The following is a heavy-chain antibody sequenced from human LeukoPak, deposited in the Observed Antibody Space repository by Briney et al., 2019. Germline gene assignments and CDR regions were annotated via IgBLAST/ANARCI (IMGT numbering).Heavy chain of an antibody. J-gene: IGHJ4*02. CDR1: GFTFSTYG. Sequence: QSGGSLRLSCSASGFTFSTYGMYWVRQAPGKGLEWVAFIRYDGSNKYYPDSVKGRFAISRDNSKNTLYLQMTSLRGEDTAVYYCAKDQRYSSGWYVDYWGQGTLVTVSS. V-gene: IGHV3-30*02. CDR2: IRYDGSNK. CDR3: AKDQRYSSGWYVDY. D-gene: IGHD6-19*01.